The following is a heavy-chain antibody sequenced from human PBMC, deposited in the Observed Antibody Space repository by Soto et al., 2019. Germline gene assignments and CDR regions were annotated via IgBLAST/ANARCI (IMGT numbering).Heavy chain of an antibody. CDR1: GGSISGSSYY. CDR3: ARGWFEYSGYDYVDNIVWFDP. V-gene: IGHV4-39*07. Sequence: SETLSLTCTVSGGSISGSSYYWGWIRQPPGQGLEWLGTIYSLGSTNYNPSLKSRVTISVDTSKNQFSLKLSSVTAADTAVYYCARGWFEYSGYDYVDNIVWFDPWGQGTLVTVSS. CDR2: IYSLGST. D-gene: IGHD5-12*01. J-gene: IGHJ5*02.